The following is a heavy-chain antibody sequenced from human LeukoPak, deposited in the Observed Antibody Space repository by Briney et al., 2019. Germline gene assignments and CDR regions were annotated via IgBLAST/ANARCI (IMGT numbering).Heavy chain of an antibody. V-gene: IGHV3-23*01. CDR3: AKAWPAAGTFDS. D-gene: IGHD6-13*01. CDR1: GFTFSSYA. Sequence: GGSLRLSCAASGFTFSSYAMTGVRQAPGKGLEWVSTILPGGGDTYYADSVKGRFTISRDTSKNTLYLQMNTLRVEDTAVYYCAKAWPAAGTFDSWGQGSLVTVSS. CDR2: ILPGGGDT. J-gene: IGHJ4*02.